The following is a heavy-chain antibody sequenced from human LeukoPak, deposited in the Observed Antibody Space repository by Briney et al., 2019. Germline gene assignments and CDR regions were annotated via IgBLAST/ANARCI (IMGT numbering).Heavy chain of an antibody. CDR1: GGSISSYY. CDR3: ASLYCSGGSCYFPDY. D-gene: IGHD2-15*01. V-gene: IGHV4-59*12. CDR2: IYYSGST. J-gene: IGHJ4*02. Sequence: SETLSLTCTVSGGSISSYYWSWIRPPPAKGLEWIGYIYYSGSTNYNPSLKSGVTISVDTSKNQFSLELSSVTAADTAVYYCASLYCSGGSCYFPDYWGQGTLVTVSS.